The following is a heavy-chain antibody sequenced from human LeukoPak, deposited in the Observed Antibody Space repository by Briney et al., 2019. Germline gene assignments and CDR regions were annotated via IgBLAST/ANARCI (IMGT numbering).Heavy chain of an antibody. Sequence: QTGGSLRLSCAASGFTFDDYAMHWVRQAPGKGLEWVSGISWNSGSIGYADSVKGRFTISRDNAKNSLYLQMNSLRAEDTALYYCAKGILFGVVSAMDVWGKGTTVTVSS. J-gene: IGHJ6*03. CDR2: ISWNSGSI. CDR3: AKGILFGVVSAMDV. D-gene: IGHD3-3*01. CDR1: GFTFDDYA. V-gene: IGHV3-9*01.